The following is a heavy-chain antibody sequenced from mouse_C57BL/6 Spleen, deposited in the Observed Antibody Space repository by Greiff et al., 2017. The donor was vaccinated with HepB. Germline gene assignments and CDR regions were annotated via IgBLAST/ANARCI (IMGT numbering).Heavy chain of an antibody. CDR3: ARRWNHAMDY. J-gene: IGHJ4*01. V-gene: IGHV1-59*01. CDR2: IDPSDSYT. CDR1: GYTFTSYW. Sequence: QVQLQQPGAELVRPGTSVKLSCKASGYTFTSYWMHWVKQRPGQGLEWIGVIDPSDSYTNYNQKFKGKATLTVDTSSSTAYMQLSSLTSEDSAVYYCARRWNHAMDYWGQGTSVTVSS. D-gene: IGHD1-1*02.